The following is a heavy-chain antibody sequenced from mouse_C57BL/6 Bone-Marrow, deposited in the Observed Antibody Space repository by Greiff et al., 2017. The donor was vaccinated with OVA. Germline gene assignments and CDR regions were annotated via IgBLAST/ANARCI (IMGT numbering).Heavy chain of an antibody. D-gene: IGHD1-1*01. CDR3: ARPPYDYGSTWFAY. V-gene: IGHV5-12*01. J-gene: IGHJ3*01. Sequence: EVHLVESGGGLVQPGGSLKLSCAASGFTFSDYYMYWVRQTPEKRLEWVAYLSNGGGSTYYPDTVKGRFTISRDNAKNTLYLQMSRLKSEDTAMYYCARPPYDYGSTWFAYWGQGTLVTVSA. CDR1: GFTFSDYY. CDR2: LSNGGGST.